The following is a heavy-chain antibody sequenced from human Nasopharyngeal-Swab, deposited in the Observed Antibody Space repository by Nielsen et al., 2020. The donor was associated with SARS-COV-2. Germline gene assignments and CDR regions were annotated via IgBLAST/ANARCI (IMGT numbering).Heavy chain of an antibody. D-gene: IGHD3-10*01. CDR3: AKGGGSGSYYNDDAFDI. V-gene: IGHV4-59*01. J-gene: IGHJ3*02. CDR2: IYYSGST. Sequence: RQAPGKGLEWIGYIYYSGSTNYNPSLKSRVTISVDTSKNQFPLKLSSVTAADTAVYYCAKGGGSGSYYNDDAFDIWGQGTMVTVS.